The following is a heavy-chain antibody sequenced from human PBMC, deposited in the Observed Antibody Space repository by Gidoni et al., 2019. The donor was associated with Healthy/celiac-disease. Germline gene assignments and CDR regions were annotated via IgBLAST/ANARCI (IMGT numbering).Heavy chain of an antibody. D-gene: IGHD3-16*01. V-gene: IGHV3-21*01. CDR3: ARATSGGNYVWDYYYYGMDV. CDR2: ISSSSSYI. CDR1: GFTFSSYS. Sequence: EVQLVESGGGLVKPGGSLRLSCAASGFTFSSYSMNWVRQAPGTGLECVSSISSSSSYIYYADSVKGRFTISRDNAKNSLYLQMNSLRAEDTAVYYCARATSGGNYVWDYYYYGMDVWGQGTTVTVSS. J-gene: IGHJ6*02.